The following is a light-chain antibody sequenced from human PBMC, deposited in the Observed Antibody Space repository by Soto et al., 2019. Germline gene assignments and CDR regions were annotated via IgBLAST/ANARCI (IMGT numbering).Light chain of an antibody. CDR1: QSVSSSY. Sequence: EIVLTQSPGALSVSPGERATLSCMASQSVSSSYLAWYQQKPGQAPRLLIYGASNRATGIPDRFSGSGSGTDFTLTISRLEPEDFAVYYCQQYGSSGTFGQGTKVDIK. CDR2: GAS. J-gene: IGKJ1*01. V-gene: IGKV3-20*01. CDR3: QQYGSSGT.